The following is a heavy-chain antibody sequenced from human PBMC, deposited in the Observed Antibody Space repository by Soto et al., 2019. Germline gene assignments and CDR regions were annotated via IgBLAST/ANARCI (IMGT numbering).Heavy chain of an antibody. CDR3: AKDRTFGLLYYYYGMDV. V-gene: IGHV3-30*18. CDR2: ISYDGSNK. J-gene: IGHJ6*02. D-gene: IGHD3-16*01. CDR1: GFTFSSYG. Sequence: PGGSLRLSCAASGFTFSSYGMHWVRQAPGKGLEWVAVISYDGSNKYYADSVKGRFTISRDNSKNTLYLQMNSLRAEDTAVYYCAKDRTFGLLYYYYGMDVWGQGTTVTVSS.